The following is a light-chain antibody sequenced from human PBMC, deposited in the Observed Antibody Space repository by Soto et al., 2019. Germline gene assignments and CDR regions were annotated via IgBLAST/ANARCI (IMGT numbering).Light chain of an antibody. CDR2: DVS. CDR1: SSDVGGYNY. V-gene: IGLV2-14*01. Sequence: QSVLTQPASVSGSPGQSITISCTGTSSDVGGYNYVSWYQQHPGKAPKFMIYDVSNRPSGVSNRFSGFKSGNTASLTISGLQAEDEADYYCCSYTTSNTRQIVFGTGTKVTVL. CDR3: CSYTTSNTRQIV. J-gene: IGLJ1*01.